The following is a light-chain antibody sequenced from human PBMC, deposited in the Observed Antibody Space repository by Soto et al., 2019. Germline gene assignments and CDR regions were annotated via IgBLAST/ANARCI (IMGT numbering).Light chain of an antibody. J-gene: IGKJ1*01. CDR3: QLYKMYSPWT. V-gene: IGKV1-5*01. Sequence: DIQMTQSPSTVSAYVGDSVTITCRASQSITTWLAWYQKRPGKAPKLLIYDVSSLQRGVPSRFSGSGSGTEFTLAFSSLQPDDVATYFGQLYKMYSPWTFGQGTTV. CDR2: DVS. CDR1: QSITTW.